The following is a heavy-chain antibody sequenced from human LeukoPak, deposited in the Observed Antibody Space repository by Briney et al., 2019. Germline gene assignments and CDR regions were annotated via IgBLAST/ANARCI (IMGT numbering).Heavy chain of an antibody. D-gene: IGHD6-13*01. Sequence: RGESLKISCKGSGYSFTSYWISWVRQMPGKGLEWMGRIDPSDSYTNYSPSSQGHVTISADKSISTAYLQWSSLKASDTAMYYCARLVGMYSSSWYGDAFDIWGQGTMVTVSS. CDR3: ARLVGMYSSSWYGDAFDI. CDR2: IDPSDSYT. V-gene: IGHV5-10-1*01. CDR1: GYSFTSYW. J-gene: IGHJ3*02.